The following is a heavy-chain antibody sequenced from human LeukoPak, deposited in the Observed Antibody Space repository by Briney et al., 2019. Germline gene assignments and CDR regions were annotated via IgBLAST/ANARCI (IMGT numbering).Heavy chain of an antibody. CDR3: AREGCGGDCYGRMDV. CDR2: ISYDGSNK. Sequence: GGSLRLSCAASGFTFSGYGMQWVRQAPGKGLEWVAIISYDGSNKYYVDSVKGRFTISRDNSKNTMYMQMNSLRAEDTAVYYCAREGCGGDCYGRMDVWGQGTTVTVSS. D-gene: IGHD2-21*02. CDR1: GFTFSGYG. J-gene: IGHJ6*02. V-gene: IGHV3-30*03.